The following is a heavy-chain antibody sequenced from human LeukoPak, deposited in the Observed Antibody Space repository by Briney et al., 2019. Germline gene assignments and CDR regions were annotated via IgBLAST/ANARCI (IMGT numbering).Heavy chain of an antibody. CDR1: GFNVSSNY. CDR2: IYSGGST. D-gene: IGHD2-15*01. V-gene: IGHV3-66*01. J-gene: IGHJ6*02. CDR3: ARGLDMRYGIDV. Sequence: GGSLRLSCAVSGFNVSSNYLNWVRQAPGKGPEWVSVIYSGGSTYYADSVKGRFTISRDNSKNTLYLQMNSLRAEDTAVYYCARGLDMRYGIDVWGQGTTVTVSS.